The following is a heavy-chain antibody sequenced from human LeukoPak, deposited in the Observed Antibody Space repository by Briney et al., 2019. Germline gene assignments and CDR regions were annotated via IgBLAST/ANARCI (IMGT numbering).Heavy chain of an antibody. CDR2: IYYSGST. CDR3: AREPRGGGYRFDY. J-gene: IGHJ4*02. CDR1: GASINTINDS. D-gene: IGHD5-12*01. Sequence: SETLSLTCTVSGASINTINDSWGWIRQHPGKGLEWIGYIYYSGSTFYNPSLKSRVTISVDTSKNQFSLRLSSVTAADTAVYYCAREPRGGGYRFDYRGQGTLVTVSS. V-gene: IGHV4-31*03.